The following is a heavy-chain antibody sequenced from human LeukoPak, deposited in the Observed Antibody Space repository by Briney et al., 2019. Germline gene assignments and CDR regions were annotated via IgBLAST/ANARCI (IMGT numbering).Heavy chain of an antibody. J-gene: IGHJ6*02. CDR2: INTNTGNP. D-gene: IGHD3-10*01. V-gene: IGHV7-4-1*02. CDR1: GYTFTSYA. CDR3: ARDPPKNYYGSGSPYYYYGMDV. Sequence: GASVKVSCKASGYTFTSYAMNWVRQAPGQGLEWMGWINTNTGNPTYAQGFTGRFVFSLDTSVSTAYLQISSLKAEDTAVYYCARDPPKNYYGSGSPYYYYGMDVWGQGTTVTVSS.